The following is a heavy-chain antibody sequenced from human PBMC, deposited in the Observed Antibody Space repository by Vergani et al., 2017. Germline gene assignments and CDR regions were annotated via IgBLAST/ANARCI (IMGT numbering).Heavy chain of an antibody. CDR3: AREIVVVPAAQGDFDY. CDR2: ISYDGSNK. CDR1: GFTSSYYG. D-gene: IGHD2-2*01. J-gene: IGHJ4*02. Sequence: QVHLVESGGGVVQPGRSLRLSCVVSGFTSSYYGMHWVRQAPGKGLEWVAVISYDGSNKYYADSVKGRFTISRDNSKNTLYLQMNSLRAEDTAVYYCAREIVVVPAAQGDFDYWGQGTLVTVSS. V-gene: IGHV3-30*03.